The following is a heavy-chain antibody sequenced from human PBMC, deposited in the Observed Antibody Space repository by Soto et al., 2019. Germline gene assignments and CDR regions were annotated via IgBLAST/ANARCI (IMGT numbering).Heavy chain of an antibody. J-gene: IGHJ5*02. V-gene: IGHV3-23*01. CDR3: AKDGGIAAAGPIDNWFDP. CDR2: ISGSGGST. Sequence: GWSLRLSCAASGFTFISYAMSWVRQAPGKGLEWVSAISGSGGSTYYADSVKGRFTISRDNSKNTLYLQMNSLRAEDTAVYYCAKDGGIAAAGPIDNWFDPWGQGTLVTVSS. D-gene: IGHD6-13*01. CDR1: GFTFISYA.